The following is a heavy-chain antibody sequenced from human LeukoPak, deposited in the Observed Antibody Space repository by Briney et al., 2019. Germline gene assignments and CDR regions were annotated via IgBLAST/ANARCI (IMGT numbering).Heavy chain of an antibody. V-gene: IGHV3-30-3*01. CDR1: GFTFNSYA. CDR2: ISYDGSNK. Sequence: GGSLRLSCAGSGFTFNSYAMHWVRQAPGKGLEWVAVISYDGSNKYYADSVKGRITISRDNSRNTLYLQMNSLRDEDTAVYYCAREYCDRTQCSFLDHWGQGTPVTVSS. J-gene: IGHJ4*02. D-gene: IGHD2-21*01. CDR3: AREYCDRTQCSFLDH.